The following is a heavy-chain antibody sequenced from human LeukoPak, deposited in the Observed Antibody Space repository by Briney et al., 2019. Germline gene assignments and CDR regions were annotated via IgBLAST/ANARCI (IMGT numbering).Heavy chain of an antibody. CDR1: GYTFTSYG. J-gene: IGHJ4*02. Sequence: GASVKVSCKASGYTFTSYGISWVRQAPGQGLEWMGWISAYNGNTNYAQKLQGRVTMTTDTSTSTAYMELRSLRSDDTAVYYCARAEAYSSSSYFDYWGQGTLVTVSS. D-gene: IGHD6-6*01. CDR2: ISAYNGNT. V-gene: IGHV1-18*01. CDR3: ARAEAYSSSSYFDY.